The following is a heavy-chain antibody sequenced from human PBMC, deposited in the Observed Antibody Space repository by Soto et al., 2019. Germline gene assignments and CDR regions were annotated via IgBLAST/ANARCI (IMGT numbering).Heavy chain of an antibody. Sequence: SQTLLLTCAISGDSVSSNSAGWNWIRQSPSRGLEWLGRTYYRSKWYYEYAVSVKGRIVINPDTSKNQVSLQLSSVTPEDTAMYYCVRFGSGWNYWGQGTLVTVSS. D-gene: IGHD6-19*01. CDR3: VRFGSGWNY. CDR2: TYYRSKWYY. J-gene: IGHJ4*02. CDR1: GDSVSSNSAG. V-gene: IGHV6-1*01.